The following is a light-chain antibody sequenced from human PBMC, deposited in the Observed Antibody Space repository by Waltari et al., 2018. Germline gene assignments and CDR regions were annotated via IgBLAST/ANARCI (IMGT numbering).Light chain of an antibody. CDR1: QSVSTN. J-gene: IGKJ4*01. CDR3: QQYNNWPPLT. Sequence: EIVMTQSPATLSVSPGERATLSCRASQSVSTNLAWYRQKPGQAPSLLIYGASTRATGIPARFSGSGSGTEFTLTISSLQSEDFAVYYCQQYNNWPPLTFGGGTKVEIK. V-gene: IGKV3-15*01. CDR2: GAS.